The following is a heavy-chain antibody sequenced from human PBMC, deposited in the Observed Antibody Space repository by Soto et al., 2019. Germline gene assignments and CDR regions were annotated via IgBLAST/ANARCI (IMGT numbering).Heavy chain of an antibody. CDR2: IYYSGST. CDR1: GGSISSGGYY. Sequence: SETLSLTCTVSGGSISSGGYYWSWIRQHPGKGLEWIGYIYYSGSTYYNPSLKSRVTISVDTSKNQFSLKLSSVTAADTAVYYCARTSRAAGILKGGLTVDYWGQGTLVTVSS. D-gene: IGHD6-13*01. V-gene: IGHV4-31*03. J-gene: IGHJ4*02. CDR3: ARTSRAAGILKGGLTVDY.